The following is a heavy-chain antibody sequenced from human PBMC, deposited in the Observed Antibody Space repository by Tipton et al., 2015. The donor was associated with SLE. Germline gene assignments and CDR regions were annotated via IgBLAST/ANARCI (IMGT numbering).Heavy chain of an antibody. Sequence: LRLSCTVSGGSISSHYWSWIRQPPGKGLEWIGNIYYSGSTYYNPSLKSRVTISVDTSKNQFSLKLSSVTAADTAVYYCARGPLLDLWGRGTLVTVSS. V-gene: IGHV4-59*11. CDR3: ARGPLLDL. J-gene: IGHJ2*01. CDR1: GGSISSHY. CDR2: IYYSGST. D-gene: IGHD5/OR15-5a*01.